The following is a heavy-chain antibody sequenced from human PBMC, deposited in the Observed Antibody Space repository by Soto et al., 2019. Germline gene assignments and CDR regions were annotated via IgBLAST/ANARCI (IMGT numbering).Heavy chain of an antibody. CDR1: GGSISSGGYY. V-gene: IGHV4-31*03. D-gene: IGHD2-15*01. CDR2: IYYSGST. J-gene: IGHJ6*02. CDR3: ARSYCSGGSCYYYYGMDV. Sequence: SETLSLTCTVSGGSISSGGYYWSWIRQHPGKGLVWIGYIYYSGSTYYNPSLKSRVTISVDTSKNQFSLKLSSVTAADTAVYYCARSYCSGGSCYYYYGMDVWGQGTTVTVSS.